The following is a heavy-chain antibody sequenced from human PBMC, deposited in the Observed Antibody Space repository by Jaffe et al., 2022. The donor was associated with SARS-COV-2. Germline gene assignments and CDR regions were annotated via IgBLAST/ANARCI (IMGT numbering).Heavy chain of an antibody. V-gene: IGHV3-49*05. CDR1: GFTFGDYA. CDR2: IRSKAYGGTT. D-gene: IGHD6-13*01. J-gene: IGHJ4*02. CDR3: TRDRINQQLVLVRYDY. Sequence: EVQLVESGGGLVKPGRSLRLSCTASGFTFGDYAMSWFRQAPGKGLEWVGFIRSKAYGGTTEYAASVKGRFTISRDDSKSIAYLQMNSLKTEDTAVYYCTRDRINQQLVLVRYDYWGQGTLVTVSS.